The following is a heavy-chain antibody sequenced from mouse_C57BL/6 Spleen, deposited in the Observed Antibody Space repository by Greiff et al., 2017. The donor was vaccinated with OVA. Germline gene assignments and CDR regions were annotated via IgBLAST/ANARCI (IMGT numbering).Heavy chain of an antibody. CDR3: ARWDSSGYGFDY. CDR1: GYTFTDYY. CDR2: INPNNGGT. D-gene: IGHD3-2*02. J-gene: IGHJ2*01. V-gene: IGHV1-26*01. Sequence: EVQLQQSGPELVKPGASVKISCKASGYTFTDYYMNWVKQSHGKSLEWIGDINPNNGGTSYNQKFKGKATLTVDKSSSTAYMELRSLTSEDSAVYYCARWDSSGYGFDYWGQGTTLTVSS.